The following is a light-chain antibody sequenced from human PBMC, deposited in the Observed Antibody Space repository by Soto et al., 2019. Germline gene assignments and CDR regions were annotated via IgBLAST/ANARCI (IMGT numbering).Light chain of an antibody. CDR1: RSDVGSYNL. CDR3: CSYAGSSTFL. V-gene: IGLV2-23*02. CDR2: EVS. Sequence: QSALTQPASVSGSPGQSITISCTGTRSDVGSYNLVSWYQQHPGKAPKLMIYEVSKRPSGVSNRFSGSKSGNTASLTISGLQAEDEADYYCCSYAGSSTFLFGTGTKVTVL. J-gene: IGLJ1*01.